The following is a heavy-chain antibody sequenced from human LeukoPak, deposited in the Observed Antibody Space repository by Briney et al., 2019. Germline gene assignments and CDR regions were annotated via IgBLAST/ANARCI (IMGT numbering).Heavy chain of an antibody. Sequence: GGSLRLSCAASGFTVSSNYMSWVRQAPGKGLEWVSLIYSGGSTYYADSVKGRFTISRDNSKNTLYLQMNSLRAEDAAVYYCASYSSLDYWGQGTLVTVSS. D-gene: IGHD6-13*01. CDR2: IYSGGST. J-gene: IGHJ4*02. V-gene: IGHV3-53*01. CDR3: ASYSSLDY. CDR1: GFTVSSNY.